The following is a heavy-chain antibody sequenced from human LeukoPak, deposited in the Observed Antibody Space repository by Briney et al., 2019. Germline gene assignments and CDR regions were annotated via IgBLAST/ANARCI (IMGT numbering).Heavy chain of an antibody. V-gene: IGHV1-69*04. D-gene: IGHD6-19*01. CDR1: GGTFSSYA. J-gene: IGHJ4*02. Sequence: GSSVKVSCKASGGTFSSYAISWVRQAPGQGLEWMGRIIPILGIANYAQKFQGRVTITADKSTSTAYMELSSLRSEDTAVYYCARGPVAGTAVGYWGQGTLVTVSS. CDR3: ARGPVAGTAVGY. CDR2: IIPILGIA.